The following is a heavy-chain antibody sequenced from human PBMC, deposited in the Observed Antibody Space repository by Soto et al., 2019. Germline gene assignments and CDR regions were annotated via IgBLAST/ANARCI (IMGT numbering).Heavy chain of an antibody. V-gene: IGHV4-39*01. CDR2: IYYSGST. CDR1: GGSISSSSYY. D-gene: IGHD3-22*01. CDR3: ALCDYDSSWGYFAF. Sequence: SEKLRVTCSVSGGSISSSSYYWGWIRQPPGKGLEWIGSIYYSGSTYYNPSLKSRVTISVDTSKNQFSLKLSSVTAADTAVYYCALCDYDSSWGYFAFCGQ. J-gene: IGHJ4*03.